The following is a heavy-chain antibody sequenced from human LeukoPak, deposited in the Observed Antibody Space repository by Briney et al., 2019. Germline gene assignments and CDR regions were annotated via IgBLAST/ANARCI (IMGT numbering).Heavy chain of an antibody. V-gene: IGHV3-7*01. CDR1: GFTFSSYW. D-gene: IGHD3-22*01. J-gene: IGHJ4*02. Sequence: GGSLRLSCAASGFTFSSYWMNWVRQAPGKGLEWVANIKRDGNEKNYVDSVMGRFSISRDNAKNSLYLQMDSLRAEDTAVYYCAKDSGTRITMIVVVISYYFDYWGQGTLVTVSS. CDR3: AKDSGTRITMIVVVISYYFDY. CDR2: IKRDGNEK.